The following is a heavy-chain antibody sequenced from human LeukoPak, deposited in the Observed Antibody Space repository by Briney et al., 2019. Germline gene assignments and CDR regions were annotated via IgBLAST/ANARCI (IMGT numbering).Heavy chain of an antibody. V-gene: IGHV1-18*01. Sequence: ASVKVSCKASGYTFTSYGISWVRQAPGQGLEWMGWISAYNGNTNYAQKLQGRVTMTTDTSTSTAYMELRSLRSDDTAVYYCARAWHSGSYGESFDPWGQGTLVTVSS. J-gene: IGHJ5*02. D-gene: IGHD1-26*01. CDR3: ARAWHSGSYGESFDP. CDR2: ISAYNGNT. CDR1: GYTFTSYG.